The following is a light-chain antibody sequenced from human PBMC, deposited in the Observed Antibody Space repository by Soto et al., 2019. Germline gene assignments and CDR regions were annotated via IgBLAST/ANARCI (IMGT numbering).Light chain of an antibody. CDR1: QSVSVN. CDR2: GVS. CDR3: QLRSDWPPTYT. V-gene: IGKV3-15*01. Sequence: EIVMTQSPGTLSVSPGERATLSCRASQSVSVNLAWYQQKPGQAPRLLIYGVSTRATGIPARFSGSESGTEFTLTISSLQSEDFAVYFCQLRSDWPPTYTFGQGTKLE. J-gene: IGKJ2*01.